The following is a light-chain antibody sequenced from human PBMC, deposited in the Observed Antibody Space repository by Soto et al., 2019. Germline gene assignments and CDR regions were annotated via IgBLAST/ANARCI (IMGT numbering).Light chain of an antibody. V-gene: IGKV3-20*01. CDR2: ATS. Sequence: EIVLTQSPGTLSLSPGERATLSCRASQTVSTSYLAWYQQKPGQAPRLLIYATSNRATGIPDRFSGSGSGKDFSLTITRLEPEDFAVYYCHQYGSSPFTFGGGTKVEIK. J-gene: IGKJ4*01. CDR3: HQYGSSPFT. CDR1: QTVSTSY.